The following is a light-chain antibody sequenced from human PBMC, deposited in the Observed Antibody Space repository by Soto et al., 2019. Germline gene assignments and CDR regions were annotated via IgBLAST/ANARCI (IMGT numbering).Light chain of an antibody. CDR3: QQYGGSPRT. J-gene: IGKJ1*01. CDR1: QSFISSS. Sequence: EVVLTQSPGTLSLSPGERATLSCRASQSFISSSLAWYQQKRGQAPRLLIHDASSRATGIPDRFSGSGSGTDFTLTISRLEPEDFAVYYCQQYGGSPRTFGQGTKADI. V-gene: IGKV3-20*01. CDR2: DAS.